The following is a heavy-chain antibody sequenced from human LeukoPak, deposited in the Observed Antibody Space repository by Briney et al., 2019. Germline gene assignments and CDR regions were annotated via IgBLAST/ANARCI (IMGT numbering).Heavy chain of an antibody. D-gene: IGHD3-22*01. Sequence: GASVKVSCKASRVTFSSYSVSWVRQAPGQGPEWMGRIIPVFGTANYAQQFYGRVVITADESTSTVHMEMSSLRSDDTAMYYCARGPRATYYYDSSGFDGAFEVWGQGTMVTVSS. CDR3: ARGPRATYYYDSSGFDGAFEV. J-gene: IGHJ3*01. CDR2: IIPVFGTA. CDR1: RVTFSSYS. V-gene: IGHV1-69*13.